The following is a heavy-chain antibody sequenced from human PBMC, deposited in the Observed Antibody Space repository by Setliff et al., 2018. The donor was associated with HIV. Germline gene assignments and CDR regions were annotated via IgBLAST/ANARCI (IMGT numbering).Heavy chain of an antibody. CDR2: VSYSGST. D-gene: IGHD6-6*01. J-gene: IGHJ4*02. V-gene: IGHV4-39*07. CDR1: GGSINSSAYY. Sequence: SETLSLTCTVSGGSINSSAYYWGWIRQPPGKGLEWIGSVSYSGSTYYNPSLKSRVTISIDTSKNQFSLKLSSVTAADTAVYYCARDRAVPWGGSSSPFDYWGQGTLVTVSS. CDR3: ARDRAVPWGGSSSPFDY.